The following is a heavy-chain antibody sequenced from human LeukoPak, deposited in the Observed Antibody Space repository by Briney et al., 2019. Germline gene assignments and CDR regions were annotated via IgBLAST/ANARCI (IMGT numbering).Heavy chain of an antibody. CDR3: ARDAEYSSSFSDY. V-gene: IGHV4-59*12. Sequence: SETLSLTCTVSGGSISGYYWSWIRHPPGKGLEWIGYIYYSGTTYYNPSLKSRVTMSVDTSKNQFSLKLSSVTAADTAVYYCARDAEYSSSFSDYWGQGTLVTVSS. J-gene: IGHJ4*02. D-gene: IGHD6-6*01. CDR1: GGSISGYY. CDR2: IYYSGTT.